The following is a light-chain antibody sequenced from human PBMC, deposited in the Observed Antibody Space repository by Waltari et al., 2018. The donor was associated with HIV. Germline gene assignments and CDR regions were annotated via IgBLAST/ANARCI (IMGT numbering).Light chain of an antibody. Sequence: DIVMTQSPDSLAVSLGERATINCKSSRSVLYSSNSRNYLAWYQQKPRQPPKLLIYWASTREVGVPDRFSGSGSGTDLTLTISSLQAEDVAVYDGQQYYNAPPTFGGGTKVQIK. J-gene: IGKJ4*01. V-gene: IGKV4-1*01. CDR1: RSVLYSSNSRNY. CDR3: QQYYNAPPT. CDR2: WAS.